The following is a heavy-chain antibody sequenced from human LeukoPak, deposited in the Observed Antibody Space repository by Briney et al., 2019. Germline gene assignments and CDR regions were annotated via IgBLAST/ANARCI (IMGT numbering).Heavy chain of an antibody. D-gene: IGHD2/OR15-2a*01. Sequence: SETLSLTCTVSGGSISSNNYYWGWIRQPPGKGLEWIGSIYYSGSTYYSPSLKSRVTISVDTSKNQFSLKLSSVTAADTAVYYCARASLFIYYFDYWGQGTLVTVSS. J-gene: IGHJ4*02. CDR3: ARASLFIYYFDY. CDR2: IYYSGST. V-gene: IGHV4-39*07. CDR1: GGSISSNNYY.